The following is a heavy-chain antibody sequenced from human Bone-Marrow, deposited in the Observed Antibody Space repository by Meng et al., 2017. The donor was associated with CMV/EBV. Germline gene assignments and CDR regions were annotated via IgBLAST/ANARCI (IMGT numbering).Heavy chain of an antibody. D-gene: IGHD2-21*01. J-gene: IGHJ6*01. CDR2: IIPIFGTA. Sequence: KVSCKASGYTFTSYYMHWVRQAPGQGLEWMGGIIPIFGTANYAQKFQGRVTITTDESTSTAYMVLSSLRSEDTAVYYCASPFPRGLHAHYRAYYGMDVWGQGTTVTVSS. CDR3: ASPFPRGLHAHYRAYYGMDV. V-gene: IGHV1-69*05. CDR1: GYTFTSYY.